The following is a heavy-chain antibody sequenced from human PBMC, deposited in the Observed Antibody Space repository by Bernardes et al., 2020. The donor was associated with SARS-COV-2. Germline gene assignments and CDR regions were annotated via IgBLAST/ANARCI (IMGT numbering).Heavy chain of an antibody. CDR2: IYSRGTT. D-gene: IGHD2-21*02. CDR3: VGSSCGRDCYIGGVRSWEYGVDV. V-gene: IGHV4-39*01. CDR1: RRSISDSNYY. Sequence: SATQFPTCTVSRRSISDSNYYSGWLRQPPGKGLELLGSIYSRGTTYKNPSLQSLVTKSVDPSKNQLSVRLTSVTAADTAVYYCVGSSCGRDCYIGGVRSWEYGVDVWGQGTTVNVSS. J-gene: IGHJ6*02.